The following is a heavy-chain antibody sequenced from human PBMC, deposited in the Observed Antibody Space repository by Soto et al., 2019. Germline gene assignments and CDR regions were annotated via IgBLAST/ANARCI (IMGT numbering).Heavy chain of an antibody. D-gene: IGHD1-26*01. V-gene: IGHV1-46*01. CDR3: ARDPISGSPLKGALEI. J-gene: IGHJ3*02. CDR2: INPSGGTT. Sequence: APVKGSCKASGYTFPPHLMHWGRQAPGQGFEWMGIINPSGGTTSYAQNFEGRVTMTSDTSTSTFYMELNSVRSDDTAVYYCARDPISGSPLKGALEIWGQGTMVTVSS. CDR1: GYTFPPHL.